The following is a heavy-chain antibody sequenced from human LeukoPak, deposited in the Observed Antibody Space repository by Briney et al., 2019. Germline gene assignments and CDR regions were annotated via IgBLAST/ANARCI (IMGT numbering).Heavy chain of an antibody. D-gene: IGHD2-2*01. V-gene: IGHV3-23*01. CDR1: GFTFSSYA. CDR3: AKNLGYCSSTSCPHGY. Sequence: GGSLRLSCAASGFTFSSYAMSWVRQAPGKGLEWVSSISGSGGSTYYADSVKGRFTISRDNSKNTLYLQMNSLRAEDTAVYYCAKNLGYCSSTSCPHGYWGQGTLVTVSS. J-gene: IGHJ4*02. CDR2: ISGSGGST.